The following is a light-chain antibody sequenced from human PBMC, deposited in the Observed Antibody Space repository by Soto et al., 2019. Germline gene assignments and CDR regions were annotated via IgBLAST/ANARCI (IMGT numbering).Light chain of an antibody. V-gene: IGLV8-61*01. Sequence: QAVVTQEPSFSVSPGGTVTLTCGLSSGSVSTSHNPNWYQQTPGQAPRTLIYSTNTRSSGAPDRFSGSILGNKAALTITGAQADDESDYYCVLYMGSGISVFGTGNKLTVL. CDR2: STN. CDR1: SGSVSTSHN. J-gene: IGLJ1*01. CDR3: VLYMGSGISV.